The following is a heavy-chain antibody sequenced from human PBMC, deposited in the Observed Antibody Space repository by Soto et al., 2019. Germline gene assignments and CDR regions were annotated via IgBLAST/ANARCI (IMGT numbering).Heavy chain of an antibody. Sequence: QVQLVQSGAEVKKPGASVKVSCKASGYTFSSYAITWVRQAPGQGLEWMAWISAYSGNTNYAQKFQGRVTMTTDTSTNTAYMELRSLSSDDTAVYYRARDSPPSDYWGQGTLVTVSS. CDR1: GYTFSSYA. CDR2: ISAYSGNT. CDR3: ARDSPPSDY. J-gene: IGHJ4*02. V-gene: IGHV1-18*01.